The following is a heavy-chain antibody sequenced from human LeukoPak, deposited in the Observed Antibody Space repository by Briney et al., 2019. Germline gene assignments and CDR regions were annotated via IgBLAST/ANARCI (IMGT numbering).Heavy chain of an antibody. V-gene: IGHV3-23*01. J-gene: IGHJ6*01. CDR1: GFTFSSYA. CDR3: AKGGDDYGDYGGRYYYYYGMDV. CDR2: ISGSGGST. D-gene: IGHD4-17*01. Sequence: GGSLRLSCAASGFTFSSYAMSWVRQAPGKGLEWVSAISGSGGSTYYADSVKGRFTISRDSSKNTLYPQMNSLRAEDTAVYYCAKGGDDYGDYGGRYYYYYGMDVWGQGTTVTVSS.